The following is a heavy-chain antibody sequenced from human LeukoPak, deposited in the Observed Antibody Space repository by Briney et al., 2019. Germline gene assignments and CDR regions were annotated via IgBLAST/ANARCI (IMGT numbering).Heavy chain of an antibody. V-gene: IGHV4-59*01. CDR2: IYYSGST. CDR3: ARQTLGYCSSTSCYSEYFQH. D-gene: IGHD2-2*02. J-gene: IGHJ1*01. Sequence: SETLSLTCPVSGGSISSYYWSWIRQPPGKGLEWIGYIYYSGSTNYNPSLKSRVTISVDTSKNQFSLKLSSVTAADTAVYYCARQTLGYCSSTSCYSEYFQHWGQGTLVTVSS. CDR1: GGSISSYY.